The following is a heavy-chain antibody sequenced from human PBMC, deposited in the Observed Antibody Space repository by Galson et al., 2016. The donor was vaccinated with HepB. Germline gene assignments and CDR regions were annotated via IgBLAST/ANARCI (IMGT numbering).Heavy chain of an antibody. CDR1: GFSFYSFA. CDR3: AKVPRGERTKTCGAGRRKKGITFFDH. Sequence: SLRLSCAASGFSFYSFAMGWVRQAPGKGLEWVSGISDSGGNTWDADSVKGRFTISRDNSKNTLYLQLNRLRAEDTAVYYCAKVPRGERTKTCGAGRRKKGITFFDHWGQGTLVTVSS. V-gene: IGHV3-23*01. CDR2: ISDSGGNT. D-gene: IGHD3-10*01. J-gene: IGHJ4*02.